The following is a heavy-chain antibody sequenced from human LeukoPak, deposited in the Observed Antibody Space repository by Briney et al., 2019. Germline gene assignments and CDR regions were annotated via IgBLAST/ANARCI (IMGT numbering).Heavy chain of an antibody. V-gene: IGHV4-59*08. J-gene: IGHJ4*02. CDR3: ARISGNHGSY. D-gene: IGHD1-14*01. Sequence: SETLSLTCAVYGGSFSGYSWRWVRQPPGKGLEWIGYIYYSGSTNYNPPLKSRVTISVDTSKNQFSLKLSSVTAADTAVYYCARISGNHGSYWGQGTLVTVSS. CDR1: GGSFSGYS. CDR2: IYYSGST.